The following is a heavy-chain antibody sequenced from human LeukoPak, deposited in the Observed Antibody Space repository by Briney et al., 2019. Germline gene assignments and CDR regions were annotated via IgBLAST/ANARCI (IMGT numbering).Heavy chain of an antibody. Sequence: GGSLRLSCAASGFTFSTNWMHCVRQGPGKGLVWVSRINTDGSITSYADSVKGRFTISRDNAKNTLYLQMNSLRAEDTAVYYCVRGVGTNWGQGTLVTVSS. CDR1: GFTFSTNW. CDR2: INTDGSIT. J-gene: IGHJ4*02. D-gene: IGHD2-2*01. CDR3: VRGVGTN. V-gene: IGHV3-74*01.